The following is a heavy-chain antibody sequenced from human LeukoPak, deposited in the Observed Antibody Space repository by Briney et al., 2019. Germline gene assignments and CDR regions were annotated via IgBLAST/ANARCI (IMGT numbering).Heavy chain of an antibody. D-gene: IGHD2-2*01. J-gene: IGHJ4*02. Sequence: GGSLRLSCAASGFSFSSYEMNWVRQAPGKGLEWVSYISSSGSTIYYADSVKGRFTISRDNAKNSLYLQMNSLRAEDTAVYYCASTGNEYQPLGAMGNFDYWGQGTLVTVSS. CDR2: ISSSGSTI. CDR3: ASTGNEYQPLGAMGNFDY. CDR1: GFSFSSYE. V-gene: IGHV3-48*03.